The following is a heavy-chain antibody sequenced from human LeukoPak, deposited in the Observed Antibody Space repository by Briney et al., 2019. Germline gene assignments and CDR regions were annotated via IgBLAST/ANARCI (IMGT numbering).Heavy chain of an antibody. CDR3: ATGIQLSPAAFFYFDY. CDR2: FDPGAGET. Sequence: ASVKVSCKVSGYTLSKLSMHWVRQAPGKGLEWMGGFDPGAGETIYAQRFQGRLTVTEDIFTDTANMELSSLRSEDTAVYYCATGIQLSPAAFFYFDYWGQGTLVTVSP. V-gene: IGHV1-24*01. D-gene: IGHD5-18*01. CDR1: GYTLSKLS. J-gene: IGHJ4*02.